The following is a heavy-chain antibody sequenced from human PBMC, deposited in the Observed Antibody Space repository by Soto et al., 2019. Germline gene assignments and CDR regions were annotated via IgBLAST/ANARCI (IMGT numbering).Heavy chain of an antibody. Sequence: ASVKVSCKASGYTFTSYGISWVRQAPGQGLEWMGWISAYNGNTNYAQKLQGRVTMTTDTSTSTAYMELGSLRSDDTDVYYCARGGRGGVAAAGTRARYFDYWGQGTLVTVSS. CDR3: ARGGRGGVAAAGTRARYFDY. J-gene: IGHJ4*02. V-gene: IGHV1-18*01. CDR2: ISAYNGNT. CDR1: GYTFTSYG. D-gene: IGHD6-13*01.